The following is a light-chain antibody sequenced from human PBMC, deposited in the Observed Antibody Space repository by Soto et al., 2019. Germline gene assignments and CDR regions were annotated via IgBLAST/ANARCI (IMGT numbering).Light chain of an antibody. CDR1: QDISNY. Sequence: DIQMTQSPSSLSASVGDRVTITCQASQDISNYLKWYQQKPGKAPKLLIYDASNLETGVTSRFSGSGSGTDFTFTISSLQPEDIATYYCQQYDNLPLTFGGGTKVEIK. CDR2: DAS. J-gene: IGKJ4*01. CDR3: QQYDNLPLT. V-gene: IGKV1-33*01.